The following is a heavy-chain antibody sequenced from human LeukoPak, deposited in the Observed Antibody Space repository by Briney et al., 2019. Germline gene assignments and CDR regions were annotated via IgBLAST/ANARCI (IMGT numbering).Heavy chain of an antibody. D-gene: IGHD3-10*01. V-gene: IGHV3-30*04. CDR3: ARDSGHVGAPNY. CDR1: GFTFSSYA. Sequence: PGGSLRLSCAASGFTFSSYAMHWVRQAPGKGLEWVAVISYDGSNKYYADSVKGRFTISRDNSKDTLYLQMNSLRAEDTAVYYCARDSGHVGAPNYWGQGTLVTVSS. CDR2: ISYDGSNK. J-gene: IGHJ4*02.